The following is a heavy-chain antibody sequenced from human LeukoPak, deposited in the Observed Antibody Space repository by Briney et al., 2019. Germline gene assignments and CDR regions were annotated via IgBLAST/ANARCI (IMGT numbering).Heavy chain of an antibody. CDR1: GFTVSSNY. D-gene: IGHD2/OR15-2a*01. CDR3: ARTSQTTSYYYYYMDV. J-gene: IGHJ6*03. V-gene: IGHV3-53*01. CDR2: IYSDGRT. Sequence: PGGSLRLSCAASGFTVSSNYMIWVRQAPGKGLEWVSIIYSDGRTYYADSVKGRFTISRDTSKNTLYLQMNSLRAEDTAVYYYARTSQTTSYYYYYMDVWGIGTTVTVSS.